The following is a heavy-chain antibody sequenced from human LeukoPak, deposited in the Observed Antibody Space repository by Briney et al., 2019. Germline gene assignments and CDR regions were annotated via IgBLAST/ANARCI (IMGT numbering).Heavy chain of an antibody. CDR1: GYTFTSYG. J-gene: IGHJ3*02. CDR2: TSAYNGNT. Sequence: GASVKVSCKASGYTFTSYGISWVRQAPGHGLEWMGWTSAYNGNTNYAQKVQGRVTMTTDTSTSTAYMELRSLRSDDTAVYYCARDFVRFYYDSSGYYYGADAFDIWGQGTMVTVSS. D-gene: IGHD3-22*01. CDR3: ARDFVRFYYDSSGYYYGADAFDI. V-gene: IGHV1-18*01.